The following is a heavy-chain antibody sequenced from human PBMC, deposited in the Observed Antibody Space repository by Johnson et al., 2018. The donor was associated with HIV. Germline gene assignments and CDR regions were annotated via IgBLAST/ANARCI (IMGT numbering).Heavy chain of an antibody. CDR1: GFTFSDAW. CDR2: IYSDSDT. D-gene: IGHD3-3*01. Sequence: VQLVESGGGLVKPGGSLRVSCAASGFTFSDAWMTWVRQAPGRGLEWVSIIYSDSDTYYADSVKGRFTISRDNAKNSLYLQMNSLRAEDTAVYYCATTRWSDTDPFDIWGQGTMVTVSS. J-gene: IGHJ3*02. CDR3: ATTRWSDTDPFDI. V-gene: IGHV3-69-1*01.